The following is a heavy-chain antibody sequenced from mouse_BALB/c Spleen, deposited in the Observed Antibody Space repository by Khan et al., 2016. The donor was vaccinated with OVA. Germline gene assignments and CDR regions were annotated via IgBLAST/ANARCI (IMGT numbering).Heavy chain of an antibody. V-gene: IGHV3-2*02. CDR1: GYSITSDYA. Sequence: EVQLQESGPGLVKPSQSLSLTCTVTGYSITSDYAWNWIRQFPGNKLEWMGYLSYSGSTSYNPSLKSRISITRDTSKNQFFLQLNSVTTEDTATEYCARAYDGYYFDYWGQGTTLTVSS. CDR2: LSYSGST. D-gene: IGHD2-9*01. CDR3: ARAYDGYYFDY. J-gene: IGHJ2*01.